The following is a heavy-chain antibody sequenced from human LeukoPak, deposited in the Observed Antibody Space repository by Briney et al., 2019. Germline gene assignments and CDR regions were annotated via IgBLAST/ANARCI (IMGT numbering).Heavy chain of an antibody. CDR3: AKDPLSYHYYYYMDV. Sequence: GVSLRLFCAVSRFTFSSYAMSWVRHARGKGLECVSDISGRWGSTFCADSEKGRFPIYRDNSKNTLYLQMNSLRAEDTAVYYCAKDPLSYHYYYYMDVWGKGTTVTVSS. J-gene: IGHJ6*03. CDR1: RFTFSSYA. CDR2: ISGRWGST. V-gene: IGHV3-23*01.